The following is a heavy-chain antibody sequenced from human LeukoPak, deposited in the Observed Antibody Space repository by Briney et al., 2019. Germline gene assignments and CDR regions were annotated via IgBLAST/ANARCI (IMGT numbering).Heavy chain of an antibody. CDR1: GFTFSSYA. D-gene: IGHD2-21*02. CDR2: ISGSGGST. V-gene: IGHV3-23*01. J-gene: IGHJ4*02. CDR3: ASNPTAYCGGDCYFPFDY. Sequence: GGSLRLSCAASGFTFSSYAMSWVRQAPGKGLEWVSAISGSGGSTYYADSVKGRFTISRDNSKNTLYLQMNSLRAEDTAVYHCASNPTAYCGGDCYFPFDYWGQGTLVTVSS.